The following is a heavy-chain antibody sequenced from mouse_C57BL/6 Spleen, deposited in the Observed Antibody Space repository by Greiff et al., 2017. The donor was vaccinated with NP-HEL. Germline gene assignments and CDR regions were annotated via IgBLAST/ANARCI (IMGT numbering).Heavy chain of an antibody. CDR1: GYSFTSYY. V-gene: IGHV1-66*01. Sequence: QVQLKQTGPELVKPGASVKISCKASGYSFTSYYIHWVKQRPGQGLEWIGWIYPGSGNTKYNEKFKGKATLTADTSSSTAYMQLSSLTSEDSAVYYCARRVYYAMDYWGQGTSVTVSS. CDR3: ARRVYYAMDY. J-gene: IGHJ4*01. CDR2: IYPGSGNT.